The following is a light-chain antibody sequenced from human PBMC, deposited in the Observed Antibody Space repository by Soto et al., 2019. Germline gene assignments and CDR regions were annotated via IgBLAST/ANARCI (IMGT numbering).Light chain of an antibody. CDR3: QQYGTSPYT. V-gene: IGKV3-20*01. Sequence: PGERATLSCTASQSVSNNFLAWYQQKPGQAPRLLIFGSSSRATGIPDRFSVSGSGTDFTLTITRLEPEDFAVYYCQQYGTSPYTFGQGTKLDI. CDR2: GSS. CDR1: QSVSNNF. J-gene: IGKJ2*01.